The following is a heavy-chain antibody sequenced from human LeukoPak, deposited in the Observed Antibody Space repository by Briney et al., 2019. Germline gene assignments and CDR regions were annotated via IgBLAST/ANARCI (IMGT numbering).Heavy chain of an antibody. CDR1: GGSFSGYY. D-gene: IGHD2-8*01. V-gene: IGHV4-34*01. J-gene: IGHJ5*02. CDR3: ARGFGPSNDP. Sequence: PSETLSLTCAVYGGSFSGYYWSWIRQPPGKGLEWIGEINHSGSTNYNPSLKSRVTISVDTSKNQFSPKLSSVTAADTAVYYCARGFGPSNDPWGQGTLVTVSS. CDR2: INHSGST.